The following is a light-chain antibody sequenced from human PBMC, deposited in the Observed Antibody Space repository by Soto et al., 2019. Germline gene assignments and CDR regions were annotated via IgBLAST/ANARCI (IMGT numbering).Light chain of an antibody. CDR1: ISDVGGYNY. Sequence: QSVLTQPASVSGSPGQSITISCTGTISDVGGYNYVSWYQQHPGKAPKLMIFDVSNRPSGVSNRFSGSKSGYTASLTISGLQAEDEADYYCGSYTSSSTYVFGTGTKLTVL. CDR3: GSYTSSSTYV. V-gene: IGLV2-14*03. CDR2: DVS. J-gene: IGLJ1*01.